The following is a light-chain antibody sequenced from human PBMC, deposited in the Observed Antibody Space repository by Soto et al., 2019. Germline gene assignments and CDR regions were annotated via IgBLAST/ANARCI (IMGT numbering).Light chain of an antibody. V-gene: IGLV2-8*01. J-gene: IGLJ2*01. CDR3: CSYAGINNLV. Sequence: QSALTQPPSASGSPGQSVTISCTGTSSNVGGYNYVSWYQLQPGKAPKLMIYDVSKRPSGFPDRFSGSKSGNTASLTVSGLQAEDEAYYCCCSYAGINNLVFGGGTKLTVL. CDR1: SSNVGGYNY. CDR2: DVS.